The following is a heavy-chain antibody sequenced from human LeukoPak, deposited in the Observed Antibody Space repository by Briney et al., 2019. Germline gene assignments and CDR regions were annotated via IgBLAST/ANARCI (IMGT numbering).Heavy chain of an antibody. V-gene: IGHV4-59*01. Sequence: SETLSLTCTVSGVSISSYYWSWIRQPPGKGLEWIGYVYYSGSTNYNPSLKSRVTISVDTSKNQFSLKLSSVTAADTAVYYCARAPYDFWSGSDAFDIWGQGTMVTVSS. CDR1: GVSISSYY. J-gene: IGHJ3*02. CDR3: ARAPYDFWSGSDAFDI. CDR2: VYYSGST. D-gene: IGHD3-3*01.